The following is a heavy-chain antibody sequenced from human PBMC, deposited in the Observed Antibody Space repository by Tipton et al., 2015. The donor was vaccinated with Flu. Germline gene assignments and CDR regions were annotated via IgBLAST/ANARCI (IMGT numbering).Heavy chain of an antibody. Sequence: TLSLTCAVSGVSISSGGYYWSWIRQHPGKGLEWIGYIYFTGKTYYNSSLQSRVSISVDTSKNQFSLKLTSVTAADTAVYYCARVPLSGDMDVWGQGTTVTVSS. CDR2: IYFTGKT. CDR3: ARVPLSGDMDV. J-gene: IGHJ6*02. D-gene: IGHD3-3*01. CDR1: GVSISSGGYY. V-gene: IGHV4-31*11.